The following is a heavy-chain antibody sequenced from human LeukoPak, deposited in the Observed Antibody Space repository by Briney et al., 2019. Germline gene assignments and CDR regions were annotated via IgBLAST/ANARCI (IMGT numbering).Heavy chain of an antibody. Sequence: ASVKVSCKASGYIFTQYGISWVRQAPGQGLEWTASISTYNGNTNYAQNLQGRVTMTTDTSTSTAYMELRSLRSDDTAVYYCARRTGYNYYYMDVWGQGTTVTVSS. CDR1: GYIFTQYG. CDR2: ISTYNGNT. V-gene: IGHV1-18*01. J-gene: IGHJ6*03. CDR3: ARRTGYNYYYMDV. D-gene: IGHD3/OR15-3a*01.